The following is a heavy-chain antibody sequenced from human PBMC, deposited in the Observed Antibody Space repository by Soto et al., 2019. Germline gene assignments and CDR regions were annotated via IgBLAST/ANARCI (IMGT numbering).Heavy chain of an antibody. D-gene: IGHD2-8*01. Sequence: QVQLVQSGAEVKKPGASVTVSCRASGYTFTRYSVHWVRQAPGQGLEWMGWINPNTGGTRFAPKFEGRVTLTTDPSVRTVYMEVRRLRSDDTAVFYCSVYFDDLQEASFWGQGTLVTVTS. CDR2: INPNTGGT. CDR1: GYTFTRYS. V-gene: IGHV1-2*02. J-gene: IGHJ1*01. CDR3: SVYFDDLQEASF.